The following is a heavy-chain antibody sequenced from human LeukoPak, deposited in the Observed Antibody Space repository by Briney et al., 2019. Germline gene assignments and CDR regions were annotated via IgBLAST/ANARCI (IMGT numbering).Heavy chain of an antibody. CDR2: ISAYNGNT. CDR1: GYTFTSYG. D-gene: IGHD1-26*01. J-gene: IGHJ6*02. CDR3: ARVPPTSIKYYGMDV. V-gene: IGHV1-18*01. Sequence: ASVKVSCKASGYTFTSYGISWVRQAPGQGLEWMGWISAYNGNTNYAQKLQGRVTMTTDTSTSTAYVELRSLRSDDTAVYYCARVPPTSIKYYGMDVWGQGTTVTVSS.